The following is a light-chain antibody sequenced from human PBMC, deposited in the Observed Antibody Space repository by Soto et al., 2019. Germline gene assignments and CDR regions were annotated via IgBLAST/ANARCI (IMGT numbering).Light chain of an antibody. CDR3: QQSLSTPLT. CDR1: QSISSY. J-gene: IGKJ4*01. Sequence: SQSISSYLNWYQQKPGKAPKLXIFTASSLPGGVPSRFSGSGSGTDFTLTISSLQPEDFATYYCQQSLSTPLTFGGGTKVDIK. V-gene: IGKV1-39*01. CDR2: TAS.